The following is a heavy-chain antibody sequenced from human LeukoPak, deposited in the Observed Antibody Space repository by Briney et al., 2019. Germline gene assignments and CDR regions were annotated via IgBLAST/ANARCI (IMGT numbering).Heavy chain of an antibody. CDR3: ARSYITMVRGHDY. CDR2: IYYSGTT. CDR1: GGSISSGTYS. Sequence: PSETLSLTCAVSGGSISSGTYSWSWIRQPPGKELKWIGYIYYSGTTYYNPSLKSRVTISVDTSKNQFSLKLSSLTAADTAVYYCARSYITMVRGHDYWGQGTLVTVSS. V-gene: IGHV4-30-4*07. J-gene: IGHJ4*02. D-gene: IGHD3-10*01.